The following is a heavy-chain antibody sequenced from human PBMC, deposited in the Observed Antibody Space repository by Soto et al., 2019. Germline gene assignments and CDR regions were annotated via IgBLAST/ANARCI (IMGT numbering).Heavy chain of an antibody. Sequence: SETLSLTCAVYGGSFSGYYWSWIRQPPGKGLEWIGEINHRGSADYNPSLKSRVIISVDTSGNQLSLKLSSVTAADTAVYYCARGKGYYDSYYYGLDVWGQGITVTVSS. CDR3: ARGKGYYDSYYYGLDV. D-gene: IGHD3-22*01. CDR1: GGSFSGYY. V-gene: IGHV4-34*01. J-gene: IGHJ6*02. CDR2: INHRGSA.